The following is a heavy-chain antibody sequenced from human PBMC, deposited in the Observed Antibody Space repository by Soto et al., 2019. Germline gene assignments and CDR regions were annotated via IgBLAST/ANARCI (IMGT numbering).Heavy chain of an antibody. CDR2: ISYDGSNK. D-gene: IGHD6-19*01. J-gene: IGHJ4*02. V-gene: IGHV3-30*18. CDR1: GFTFSSYG. Sequence: AGGSLRLSCAASGFTFSSYGMHWVRQAPGKGLEWVAVISYDGSNKYYADSVKGRFTISRDNSKNTLYLQMNSLRAEDTAVYYCAKEWQWLTIFDYWGQGTLVTVSS. CDR3: AKEWQWLTIFDY.